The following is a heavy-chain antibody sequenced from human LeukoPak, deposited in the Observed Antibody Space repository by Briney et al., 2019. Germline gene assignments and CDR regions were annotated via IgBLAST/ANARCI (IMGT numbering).Heavy chain of an antibody. D-gene: IGHD5-24*01. CDR3: ARERVVDMATMFFDY. CDR2: ISASGGST. J-gene: IGHJ4*02. V-gene: IGHV3-23*01. Sequence: GGSLRLSCAASAFTFSNYAMSWVRQAPGKGLEWVSGISASGGSTHYADSVKGRFTISRDNSKNMLYLQMNSLRAEDTALYYCARERVVDMATMFFDYWGQGILVTVSS. CDR1: AFTFSNYA.